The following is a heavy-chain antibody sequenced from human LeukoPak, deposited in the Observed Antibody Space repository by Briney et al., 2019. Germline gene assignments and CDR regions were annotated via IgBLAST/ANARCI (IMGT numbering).Heavy chain of an antibody. J-gene: IGHJ4*02. D-gene: IGHD6-19*01. V-gene: IGHV3-64D*06. CDR1: GFTFSSYA. CDR3: VQDHAYSSGWYLGY. Sequence: GGSLRLSCSASGFTFSSYAMHWVSQAPGKGLEYVSAISSNGGSTYYADSVKGRFTISRDNSKNTLYLQMSSLRAEDTAVYYCVQDHAYSSGWYLGYWGQGTLVTVSS. CDR2: ISSNGGST.